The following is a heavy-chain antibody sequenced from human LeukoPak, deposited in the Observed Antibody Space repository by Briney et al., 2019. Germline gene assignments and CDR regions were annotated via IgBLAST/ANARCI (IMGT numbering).Heavy chain of an antibody. CDR1: GGSISSCY. V-gene: IGHV4-59*01. Sequence: PSETLSLTCTVSGGSISSCYWSWIRQPPGKGLEWIGYIYSSGSTNYNPSLKSRVTISVDTSNNQFSLKLSSVTAADTAVYYCARGHNYGYGWFDPWGQGTLVTVSS. CDR3: ARGHNYGYGWFDP. CDR2: IYSSGST. J-gene: IGHJ5*02. D-gene: IGHD5-18*01.